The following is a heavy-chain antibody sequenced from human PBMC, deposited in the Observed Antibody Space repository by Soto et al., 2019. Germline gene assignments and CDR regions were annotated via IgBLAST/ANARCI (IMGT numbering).Heavy chain of an antibody. J-gene: IGHJ6*02. CDR2: IDSDGIST. CDR1: GFSFSIYD. V-gene: IGHV3-74*03. CDR3: ERWRSYGMDV. Sequence: AGSLRLSCAASGFSFSIYDMNWVRQAPGKGLVWVSRIDSDGISTTYADSVKGRFPTSRDNANNTVYLQMSSLRVEDTGVYYFERWRSYGMDVWGQGTTVTVSS.